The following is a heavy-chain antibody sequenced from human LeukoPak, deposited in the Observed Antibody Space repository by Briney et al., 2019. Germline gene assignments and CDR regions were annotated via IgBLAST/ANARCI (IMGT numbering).Heavy chain of an antibody. D-gene: IGHD6-19*01. V-gene: IGHV1-8*01. CDR3: ASHGSGIAVAAADDAFDI. Sequence: ASVKVSCKASGYTFTSYDINWVRQATGQGLEWMGWMNPNSGNTGYAQKFQGRVTTTRNTSISTAYMELSSLRSEDTAVYYCASHGSGIAVAAADDAFDIWGQGTMVTVSS. CDR1: GYTFTSYD. J-gene: IGHJ3*02. CDR2: MNPNSGNT.